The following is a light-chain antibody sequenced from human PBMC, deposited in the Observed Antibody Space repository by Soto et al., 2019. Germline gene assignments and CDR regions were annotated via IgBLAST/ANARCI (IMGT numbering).Light chain of an antibody. J-gene: IGKJ5*01. V-gene: IGKV1-13*02. CDR1: QGISSA. CDR2: DAS. Sequence: AIQLTQSPSSLSASVGDRVTITYRASQGISSALAWYQQKPGKAPKLLIYDASSLESGVPSRFSGSGSGTDFTLTISSLQPEDFATYYCQQFNSYLEGITFGQGTRLEIK. CDR3: QQFNSYLEGIT.